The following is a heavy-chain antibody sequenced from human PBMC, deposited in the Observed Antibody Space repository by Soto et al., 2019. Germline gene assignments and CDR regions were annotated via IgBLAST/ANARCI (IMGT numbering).Heavy chain of an antibody. CDR1: GGSISSYY. Sequence: SETLSLTCTVSGGSISSYYWSWIRQPPGKGLEWIGYIYYSGSTNYNPSLKSRVTISVDTSKNQFSLKLSSVTAADTAVYYCARGEVVITSYYYYGMDVWGQGTTVTVS. J-gene: IGHJ6*02. CDR3: ARGEVVITSYYYYGMDV. V-gene: IGHV4-59*01. D-gene: IGHD3-22*01. CDR2: IYYSGST.